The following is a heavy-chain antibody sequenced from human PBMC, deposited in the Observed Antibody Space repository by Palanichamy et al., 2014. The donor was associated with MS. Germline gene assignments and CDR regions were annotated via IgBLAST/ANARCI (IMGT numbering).Heavy chain of an antibody. CDR3: ARDRIQLWHNWFDP. J-gene: IGHJ5*02. V-gene: IGHV3-33*01. CDR1: GFTFSSYG. CDR2: IWYDGSNK. Sequence: QVQLVESGGGVVQPGRSLRLSCAASGFTFSSYGMHWVRQAPGEGLEWVAVIWYDGSNKYYADSVKGRFTISRDNSKNTLYLQMNSLRAEDTAVYYCARDRIQLWHNWFDPWGQGTLVTVSS. D-gene: IGHD5-18*01.